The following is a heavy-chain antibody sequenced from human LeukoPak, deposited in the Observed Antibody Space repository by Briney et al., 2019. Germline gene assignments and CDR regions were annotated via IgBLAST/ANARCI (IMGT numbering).Heavy chain of an antibody. D-gene: IGHD4-17*01. CDR1: GFSFISYG. V-gene: IGHV3-30*18. CDR2: ISDDGRNK. Sequence: QSGGSLRLSCAASGFSFISYGMHWVRQAPGKGLEWVGVISDDGRNKKYADSVKGRFTISRDNSKGTLYLQMNSLRDEDTAVYYCAKRPSDYGDYVTYFDYWGQGTLVTVSS. J-gene: IGHJ4*02. CDR3: AKRPSDYGDYVTYFDY.